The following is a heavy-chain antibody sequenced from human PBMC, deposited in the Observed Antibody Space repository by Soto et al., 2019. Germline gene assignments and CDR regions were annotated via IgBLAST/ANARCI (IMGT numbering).Heavy chain of an antibody. V-gene: IGHV1-18*01. CDR1: GSDLIHYG. CDR2: IRVHNGNT. J-gene: IGHJ4*02. D-gene: IGHD3-10*01. CDR3: VRDLDGSGSYYTDY. Sequence: SAKVSWQASGSDLIHYGRPWVRQAPRQGLEWMGWIRVHNGNTNYAQKLQGRVTMTTDTSTSTAYMELRSLRSDDTAVYYCVRDLDGSGSYYTDYWGPGTLVTGSS.